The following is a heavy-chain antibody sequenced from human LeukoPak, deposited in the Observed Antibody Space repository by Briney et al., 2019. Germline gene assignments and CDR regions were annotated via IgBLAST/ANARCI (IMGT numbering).Heavy chain of an antibody. D-gene: IGHD3-16*02. V-gene: IGHV3-48*03. CDR3: ARDQNHYVWGTYRYNPFDY. Sequence: GGSLRLSCAASGFTFSSYEMNWVRQAPGQGLKWISYISSSGTIYYADSVKGRFTISRDNAKNSLYLEMYSLRDEDTAVYYCARDQNHYVWGTYRYNPFDYWGQGTLVTVSS. CDR2: ISSSGTI. CDR1: GFTFSSYE. J-gene: IGHJ4*02.